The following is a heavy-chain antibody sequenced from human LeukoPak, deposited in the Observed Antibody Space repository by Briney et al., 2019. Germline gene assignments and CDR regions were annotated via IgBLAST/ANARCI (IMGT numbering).Heavy chain of an antibody. CDR3: ARVPRYCTGSSCWDYYYYMDV. V-gene: IGHV4-4*07. J-gene: IGHJ6*03. D-gene: IGHD2-8*02. CDR2: IYNSGGT. Sequence: PSEILSLTCTVSGDSLSGNYWTWIRQPAGKGLEWIGRIYNSGGTNYNPSLKSRVAMSVDTSRNLLSLNLRSVTAADTAVYYCARVPRYCTGSSCWDYYYYMDVWGTGTTVTVSS. CDR1: GDSLSGNY.